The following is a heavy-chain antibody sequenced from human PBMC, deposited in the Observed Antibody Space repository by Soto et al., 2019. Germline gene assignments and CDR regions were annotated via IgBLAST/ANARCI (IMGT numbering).Heavy chain of an antibody. CDR1: GFTFSSYA. V-gene: IGHV3-30-3*01. J-gene: IGHJ6*02. Sequence: QVQLVESGGGVVQPGRSLRLSCAASGFTFSSYAMHWVRQAPGKGLEWVAVILSDGSNKWYVDSVKGRFTISRDNSKNTLYLQMNSLIAEDTAVYYCARDVLQEDVWGQGTTVTVSS. CDR3: ARDVLQEDV. CDR2: ILSDGSNK.